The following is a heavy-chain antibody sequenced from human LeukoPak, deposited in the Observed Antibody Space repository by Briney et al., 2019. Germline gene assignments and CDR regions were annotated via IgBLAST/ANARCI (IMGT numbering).Heavy chain of an antibody. CDR1: GYTFTSYY. CDR2: INPSGGST. V-gene: IGHV1-46*01. D-gene: IGHD6-13*01. Sequence: ASVKVSCKSSGYTFTSYYVHWVPQAPGQRLEWMGIINPSGGSTSYAQRFQGRVTLTRDTSTSTVYMELSSLRSEDTAVYYCARDRDSSSWFVDYWDQGTLVTVSS. CDR3: ARDRDSSSWFVDY. J-gene: IGHJ4*02.